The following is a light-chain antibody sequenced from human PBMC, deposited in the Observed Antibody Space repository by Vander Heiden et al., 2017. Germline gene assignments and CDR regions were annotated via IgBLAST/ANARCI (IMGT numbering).Light chain of an antibody. J-gene: IGKJ4*01. Sequence: DIQLTQSPSLLSASVGDRVTITCRASQGISSYLAWYQQKPGKPPKLLIYAASTLQSGVPSRFSGSASGTEFTLTISSLQPEDFATYYCQQLNNYPALTFGGGTKVDIK. CDR3: QQLNNYPALT. V-gene: IGKV1-9*01. CDR2: AAS. CDR1: QGISSY.